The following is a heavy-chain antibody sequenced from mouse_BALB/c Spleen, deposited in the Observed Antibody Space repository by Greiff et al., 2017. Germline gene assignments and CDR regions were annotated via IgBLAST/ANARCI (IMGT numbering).Heavy chain of an antibody. J-gene: IGHJ4*01. D-gene: IGHD1-1*01. CDR1: GFSLTSYG. Sequence: QVQLQQSGPGLVAPSQSLSITCTVSGFSLTSYGVPWVRQPPGKGLEWLGVIWAGGSTNYNSALMSRLSISKDNSKSQVFLKMNSLQTDDTAMYYCARDHGSSSYAMDYWGQGTSVTVSS. V-gene: IGHV2-9*02. CDR3: ARDHGSSSYAMDY. CDR2: IWAGGST.